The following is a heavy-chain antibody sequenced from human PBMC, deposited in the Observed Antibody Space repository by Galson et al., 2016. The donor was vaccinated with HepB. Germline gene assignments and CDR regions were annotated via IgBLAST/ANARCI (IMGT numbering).Heavy chain of an antibody. CDR3: ARDMAPGNNWDSFDY. CDR2: IKEDGSKR. D-gene: IGHD5-24*01. CDR1: GFTFSDYW. V-gene: IGHV3-7*01. Sequence: LRLSCAVSGFTFSDYWMAWVRQVPGKGLEWVANIKEDGSKREYMDSVEGRFTISRDNAKNSLYLQTNTLRAEDTAVYYCARDMAPGNNWDSFDYWGQGTLVAVSS. J-gene: IGHJ4*02.